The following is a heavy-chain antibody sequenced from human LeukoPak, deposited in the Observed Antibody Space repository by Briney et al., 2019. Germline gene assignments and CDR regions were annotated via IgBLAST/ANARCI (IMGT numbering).Heavy chain of an antibody. J-gene: IGHJ4*02. CDR1: GGSISSSSYY. V-gene: IGHV4-39*07. Sequence: PSETLSLTCTVSGGSISSSSYYWGWIRQPPGKGLEWIGSIYYSGSTYYNPSLKSRVTISVDTSKNQFSLKLSSVTAADTAVYYCARVPPYSSSSWPRFDYWGQGTLVTVSS. CDR3: ARVPPYSSSSWPRFDY. CDR2: IYYSGST. D-gene: IGHD6-6*01.